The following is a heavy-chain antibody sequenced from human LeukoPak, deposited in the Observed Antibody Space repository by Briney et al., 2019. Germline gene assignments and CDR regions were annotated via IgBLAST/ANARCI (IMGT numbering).Heavy chain of an antibody. Sequence: GASVKVSCKASGYTFTSYGISWVRLAPGQGLEWMGWISAYNGNTNYAQKLQGRVTMTTDTSTSTAYMELRSLRSDDTAVYYCARVDCSSTSCYAAGNWFDPWGQGTLVTVSS. D-gene: IGHD2-2*01. CDR3: ARVDCSSTSCYAAGNWFDP. V-gene: IGHV1-18*04. CDR1: GYTFTSYG. CDR2: ISAYNGNT. J-gene: IGHJ5*02.